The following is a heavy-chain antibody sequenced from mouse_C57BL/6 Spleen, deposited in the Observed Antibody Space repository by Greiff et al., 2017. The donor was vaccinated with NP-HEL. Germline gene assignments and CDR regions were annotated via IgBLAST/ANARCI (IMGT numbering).Heavy chain of an antibody. Sequence: QVQLQQSGPELVKPGASVKISCKASGYAFSSSWMNWVKQRPGKGLEWIGRIYPGDGDTNYNGKFKGKATLTADKSSSTAYMQLSSLTSEDSAVYFCARGGSTMITTKEWFAYWGQGTLVTVSA. CDR3: ARGGSTMITTKEWFAY. J-gene: IGHJ3*01. V-gene: IGHV1-82*01. D-gene: IGHD2-4*01. CDR2: IYPGDGDT. CDR1: GYAFSSSW.